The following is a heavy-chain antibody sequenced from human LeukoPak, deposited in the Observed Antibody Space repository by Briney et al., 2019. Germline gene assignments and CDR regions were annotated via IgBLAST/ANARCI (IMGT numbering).Heavy chain of an antibody. V-gene: IGHV4-39*01. D-gene: IGHD3-10*01. CDR3: ASHYGP. CDR1: GGSIRSSYYY. Sequence: PSGTLSLTCTVSGGSIRSSYYYWGWIRQPPGKGLEWIGSIYDSGGTYYNPSLKSRVTISVDTSKNQFSLKLNSVTAADTAVYYCASHYGPWGQGPLVTVPS. J-gene: IGHJ5*02. CDR2: IYDSGGT.